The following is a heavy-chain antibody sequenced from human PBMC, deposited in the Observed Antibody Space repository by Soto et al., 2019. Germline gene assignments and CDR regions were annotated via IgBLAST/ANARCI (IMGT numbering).Heavy chain of an antibody. CDR2: IYYSGST. CDR3: ARDRCSSTGCYSGWFDP. J-gene: IGHJ5*02. V-gene: IGHV4-31*01. Sequence: QVQLQESGPGLVKPSQTLSLTCTVSGGSISSGGYYWSWIRQHPGKGLEWIGYIYYSGSTYYNPSLTSLVTISVDPSKNHFSLKLRSVAPTDTAVYYCARDRCSSTGCYSGWFDPWGKGTLVTVSS. D-gene: IGHD2-2*01. CDR1: GGSISSGGYY.